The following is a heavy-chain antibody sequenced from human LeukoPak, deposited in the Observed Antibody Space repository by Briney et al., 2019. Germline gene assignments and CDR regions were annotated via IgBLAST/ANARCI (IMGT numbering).Heavy chain of an antibody. V-gene: IGHV1-2*02. CDR3: ARDLVYDSPPSGMDV. J-gene: IGHJ6*02. CDR1: GYTFTRYY. Sequence: ASVKVCCKASGYTFTRYYMHWVRQAPGQGGEWMGGINPNSGGTNYAQKVEGRVTITRDTSISTAYMELSRLRSDDTAVYYCARDLVYDSPPSGMDVWGQGTLVTVSS. D-gene: IGHD3-16*01. CDR2: INPNSGGT.